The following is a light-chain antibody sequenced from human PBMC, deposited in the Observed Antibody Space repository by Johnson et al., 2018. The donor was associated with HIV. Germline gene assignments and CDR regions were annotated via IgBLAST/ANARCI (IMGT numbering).Light chain of an antibody. J-gene: IGLJ1*01. Sequence: QSVLTQPPSVSAAPGQKVTISCSGSSSNIGNNYVSWYQQVPGTAPKLLIYENNKRPSGIPYRFSGSKSGPSATLGIAGLQTGDEADYYCGTWDNSLSTGGVFGTGPKVTVL. CDR1: SSNIGNNY. CDR2: ENN. V-gene: IGLV1-51*02. CDR3: GTWDNSLSTGGV.